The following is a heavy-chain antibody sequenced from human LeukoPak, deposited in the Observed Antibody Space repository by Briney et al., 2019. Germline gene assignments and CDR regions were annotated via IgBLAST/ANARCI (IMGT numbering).Heavy chain of an antibody. CDR3: ASLSTSSGQQFDY. CDR2: ISYDGSNK. D-gene: IGHD2-2*01. Sequence: GRSLRLSCADSGCTFSSYAMHWVRQAPGKGLEWVAVISYDGSNKYYADSVKGRFTISRDNSKNTLYLQMNSLRAEDTAVYYCASLSTSSGQQFDYWGQGTLVTVSS. CDR1: GCTFSSYA. V-gene: IGHV3-30*04. J-gene: IGHJ4*02.